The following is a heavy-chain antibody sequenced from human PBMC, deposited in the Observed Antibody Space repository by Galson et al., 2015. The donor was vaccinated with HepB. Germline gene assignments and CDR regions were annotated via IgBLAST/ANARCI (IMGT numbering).Heavy chain of an antibody. D-gene: IGHD2/OR15-2a*01. Sequence: SVKVSCKASGGTFSNYAISWVRQAPGQGLEWMGGIIPAFGTVNYAQKFQGRVTMTADASTSTAYMELSSLISEDTAVYYCASPHCYSDTCLTGGFDYWGQGSLVIVSS. J-gene: IGHJ4*02. V-gene: IGHV1-69*13. CDR3: ASPHCYSDTCLTGGFDY. CDR2: IIPAFGTV. CDR1: GGTFSNYA.